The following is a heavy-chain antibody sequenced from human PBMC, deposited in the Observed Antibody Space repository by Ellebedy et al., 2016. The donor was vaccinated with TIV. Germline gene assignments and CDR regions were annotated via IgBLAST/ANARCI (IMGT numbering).Heavy chain of an antibody. D-gene: IGHD5-18*01. Sequence: GESLKISCAASGFTFSSYWMHWVRQAPGKGLVWVSRINSDGSSTSYADSVRGRFTSSRDNAKNALYLQMNSLTPDDTAVYYCVRDAGYPGHDWYYDLWGRGTLVAVSP. CDR3: VRDAGYPGHDWYYDL. CDR2: INSDGSST. V-gene: IGHV3-74*01. CDR1: GFTFSSYW. J-gene: IGHJ2*01.